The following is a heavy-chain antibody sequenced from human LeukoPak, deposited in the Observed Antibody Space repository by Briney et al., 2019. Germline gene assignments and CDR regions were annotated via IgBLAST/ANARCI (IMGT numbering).Heavy chain of an antibody. CDR1: GFTFSSYS. CDR2: ISSSSSYI. V-gene: IGHV3-21*01. CDR3: ASRSLGSYFSLVDY. J-gene: IGHJ4*02. Sequence: GGSLRLSCAASGFTFSSYSMNWVRQALGKGLEWVSSISSSSSYIYYADSVKGRFTISRDNAKNSLYLQMNSLGAEDTAVYYCASRSLGSYFSLVDYWGQGTLVTVSS. D-gene: IGHD1-26*01.